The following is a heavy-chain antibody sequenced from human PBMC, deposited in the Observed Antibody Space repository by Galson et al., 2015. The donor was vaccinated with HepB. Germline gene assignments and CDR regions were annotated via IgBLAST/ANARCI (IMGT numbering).Heavy chain of an antibody. CDR3: SRWTGG. Sequence: LRLSCAASGFTFSSYWTSWVRQAPGKGLEWVANINQGGSEIYYVDSVKGRFTISRDNAKNSLYLQMNSLRAEDTAFYYCSRWTGGWGQGTLVTVSS. D-gene: IGHD3/OR15-3a*01. CDR1: GFTFSSYW. J-gene: IGHJ4*02. CDR2: INQGGSEI. V-gene: IGHV3-7*01.